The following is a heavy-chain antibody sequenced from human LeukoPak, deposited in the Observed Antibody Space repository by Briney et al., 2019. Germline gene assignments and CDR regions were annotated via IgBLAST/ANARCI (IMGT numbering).Heavy chain of an antibody. J-gene: IGHJ4*02. Sequence: GGSLRLSCAASGFTFSDYYMSWIRQAPGKGLEWVSYTSSSSSYTNYADSVKGRFTISSDNAKNSLFLQMNSLRAEDTAVYYCARDLVVVTAILDYWGQGTLVTVSS. V-gene: IGHV3-11*05. CDR1: GFTFSDYY. D-gene: IGHD2-21*02. CDR3: ARDLVVVTAILDY. CDR2: TSSSSSYT.